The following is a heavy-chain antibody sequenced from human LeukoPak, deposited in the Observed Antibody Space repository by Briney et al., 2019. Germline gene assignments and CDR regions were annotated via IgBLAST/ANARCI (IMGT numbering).Heavy chain of an antibody. J-gene: IGHJ6*03. CDR3: ARVPAYYYDLKSNYMDV. CDR1: GFTFSSYA. D-gene: IGHD3-22*01. CDR2: ISSSSSYI. Sequence: GGSLRLSCAASGFTFSSYAMSWVRQAPGKGLEWVSSISSSSSYIYYADSVKGRFTISRDNAKNSLYLQMNSLRAEDTAVYYCARVPAYYYDLKSNYMDVWGKGTTVTVSS. V-gene: IGHV3-21*01.